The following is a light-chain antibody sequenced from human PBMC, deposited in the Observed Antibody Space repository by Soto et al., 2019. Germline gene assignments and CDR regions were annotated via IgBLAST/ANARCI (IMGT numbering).Light chain of an antibody. Sequence: DIQMTQSPSSLSASVGDRVTITCRATQGYRSDLGWYQQKPGKAPKLLIYDASTLQGGVPSRFSGSESGTEFTLTISSVQPEDFATYYCQQATTFPLTFGGGTKVDIK. CDR2: DAS. J-gene: IGKJ4*01. CDR3: QQATTFPLT. V-gene: IGKV1-17*01. CDR1: QGYRSD.